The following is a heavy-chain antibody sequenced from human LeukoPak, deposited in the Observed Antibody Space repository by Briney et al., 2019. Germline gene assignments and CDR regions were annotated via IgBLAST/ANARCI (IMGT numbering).Heavy chain of an antibody. CDR1: GFTFSSYS. CDR2: ISSSSSYI. V-gene: IGHV3-21*01. D-gene: IGHD3-10*01. J-gene: IGHJ4*02. CDR3: ARESVLWFGEAHFDY. Sequence: GGSLRLSCAASGFTFSSYSMNWVRQAPGKGLEWVSSISSSSSYIYYADSVKGRFTISRDSAKNSLYLQMNSLRAEDTAVYYCARESVLWFGEAHFDYWGQGTLVTVSS.